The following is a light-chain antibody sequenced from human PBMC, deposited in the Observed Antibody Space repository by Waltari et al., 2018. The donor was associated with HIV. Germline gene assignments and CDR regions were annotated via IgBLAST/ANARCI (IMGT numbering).Light chain of an antibody. Sequence: DIQMTHSRSTLSASVGDRVTITCRASPSISSWLAWYQQKPGKAPKLLIYKASSLESGVPSRFSGSGSGTEFTLTISSLQPDDFATYYCQQYNSYSTFGQGTKVEIK. V-gene: IGKV1-5*03. CDR3: QQYNSYST. CDR1: PSISSW. CDR2: KAS. J-gene: IGKJ1*01.